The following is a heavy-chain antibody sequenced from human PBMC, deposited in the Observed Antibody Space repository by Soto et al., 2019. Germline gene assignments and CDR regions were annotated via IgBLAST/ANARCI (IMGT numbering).Heavy chain of an antibody. CDR2: INHTGGT. V-gene: IGHV4-34*01. Sequence: SETLSLTCAVYGGSVNGYYWNWIRQPPWKGLEWIGEINHTGGTHYNPSLKSRVTMSVDTSKNQFSLRLSSVTAADTAIYYCATRITVFGLLIPPFDPWGQGTQVTVSS. CDR3: ATRITVFGLLIPPFDP. J-gene: IGHJ5*02. D-gene: IGHD3-3*01. CDR1: GGSVNGYY.